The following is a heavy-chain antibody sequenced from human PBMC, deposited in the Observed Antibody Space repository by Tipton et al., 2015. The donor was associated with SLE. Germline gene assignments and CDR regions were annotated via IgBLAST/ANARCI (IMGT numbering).Heavy chain of an antibody. V-gene: IGHV4-38-2*01. D-gene: IGHD1-1*01. CDR1: GYSINSGYY. Sequence: TLSLTCAVSGYSINSGYYWGWIRQPPGKGLEWIGSIYHSGSTNYNPSLKSRVTLSVDMSKNQFSLKLSSVTAADTAVYYCARPLSGYFYYYYGMDVWGQGTTVTVSS. CDR3: ARPLSGYFYYYYGMDV. J-gene: IGHJ6*02. CDR2: IYHSGST.